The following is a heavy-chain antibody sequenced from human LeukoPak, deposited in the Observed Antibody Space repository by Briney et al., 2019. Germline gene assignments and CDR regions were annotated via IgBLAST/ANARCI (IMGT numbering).Heavy chain of an antibody. Sequence: GESLKISCKGSGYSFTTYWIGWVRQMPGKGLERIGTIYPGDADTRYSPSFQGQVTISANNSTSIAYLPWSSLKASDTPIYYCARRTAYMEYSDLWGRGTQVTDSS. V-gene: IGHV5-51*01. CDR2: IYPGDADT. J-gene: IGHJ2*01. CDR3: ARRTAYMEYSDL. D-gene: IGHD3-16*01. CDR1: GYSFTTYW.